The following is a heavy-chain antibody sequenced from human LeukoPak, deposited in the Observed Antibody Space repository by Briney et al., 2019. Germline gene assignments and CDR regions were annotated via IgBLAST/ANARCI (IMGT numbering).Heavy chain of an antibody. CDR1: GGSISSGIYF. J-gene: IGHJ4*02. Sequence: SETLSLTCTVSGGSISSGIYFWSRVRQPAGKGLEWIGRIYTSGSTNYNPSLKSRVTISVDTSKTQFSLKLSSVTAADTAVYYYARGTAMGPSDSWGQGTLVTVSS. CDR3: ARGTAMGPSDS. V-gene: IGHV4-61*02. CDR2: IYTSGST. D-gene: IGHD5-18*01.